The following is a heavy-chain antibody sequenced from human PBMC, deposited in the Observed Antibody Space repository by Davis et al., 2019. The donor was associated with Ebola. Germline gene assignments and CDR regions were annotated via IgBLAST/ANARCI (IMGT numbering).Heavy chain of an antibody. CDR3: AKGLGIAVAGTFDY. D-gene: IGHD6-19*01. CDR1: GFTFSNFT. Sequence: GESLKISCAAFGFTFSNFTMNWVRQAPGKGLEWVSGISSSSSYTNYADSVKGRFTISRDNAKNSLYLQMNSLRAEDTAVYYCAKGLGIAVAGTFDYWGQGTLVTVSS. V-gene: IGHV3-21*01. CDR2: ISSSSSYT. J-gene: IGHJ4*02.